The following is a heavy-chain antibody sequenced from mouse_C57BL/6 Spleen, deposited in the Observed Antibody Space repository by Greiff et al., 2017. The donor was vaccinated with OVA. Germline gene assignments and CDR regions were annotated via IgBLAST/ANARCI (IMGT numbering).Heavy chain of an antibody. CDR3: ARRNTVVPFDY. D-gene: IGHD1-1*01. V-gene: IGHV1-50*01. J-gene: IGHJ2*01. CDR1: GYTFTSYW. CDR2: IDPSDSYT. Sequence: QVQLQQPGAELVKPGASVKLSCKASGYTFTSYWMQWVKQRPGQGLEWIGEIDPSDSYTNYNQKFKGKATLTVDTSSSTAYMQLSSLTSEDSAVYYCARRNTVVPFDYWGQGTTLTVSS.